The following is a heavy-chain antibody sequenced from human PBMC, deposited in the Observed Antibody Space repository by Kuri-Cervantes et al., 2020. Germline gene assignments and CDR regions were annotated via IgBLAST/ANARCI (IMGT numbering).Heavy chain of an antibody. J-gene: IGHJ4*02. Sequence: SETLSLTCTISGYFISSGYYWGWIRQSPGKGLEWIGSFYDSGSTYYNPSLKSRVTISVDTSKNQFSLKLSSVTAADTAVYYCARGYCSGGSCYRRGRYYFDYWGQGTLVTVSS. CDR1: GYFISSGYY. D-gene: IGHD2-15*01. CDR3: ARGYCSGGSCYRRGRYYFDY. CDR2: FYDSGST. V-gene: IGHV4-38-2*02.